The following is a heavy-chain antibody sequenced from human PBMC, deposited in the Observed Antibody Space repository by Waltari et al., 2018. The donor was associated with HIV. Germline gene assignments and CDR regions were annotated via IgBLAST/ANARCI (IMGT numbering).Heavy chain of an antibody. CDR1: GGSISSGGYY. J-gene: IGHJ4*02. CDR3: ARAPGYYDILTGYYNPYYFDY. CDR2: IDTSGST. V-gene: IGHV4-61*02. Sequence: QVQLQESGPGLVKPSQTLSLTCTVSGGSISSGGYYCSWIREPAGKGWEWIGRIDTSGSTNYNPSLKSRVTISVDTSKNQFSLKLSSVTAADTAVYYCARAPGYYDILTGYYNPYYFDYWGQGTLVTVSS. D-gene: IGHD3-9*01.